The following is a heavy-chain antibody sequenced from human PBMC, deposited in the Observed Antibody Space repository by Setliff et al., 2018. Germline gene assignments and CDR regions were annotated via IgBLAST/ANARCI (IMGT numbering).Heavy chain of an antibody. Sequence: SETLSLTCTVSGDSVNTNYYWSWIRQPPGKGLEWIGYIYYTGTTKYNPSLRSRVTISVDTSKNQVSLKLNSMTDADTTVYYCARIIPAAPHKINWFDPWGQGTLVTVSS. D-gene: IGHD6-13*01. V-gene: IGHV4-61*01. J-gene: IGHJ5*02. CDR3: ARIIPAAPHKINWFDP. CDR2: IYYTGTT. CDR1: GDSVNTNYY.